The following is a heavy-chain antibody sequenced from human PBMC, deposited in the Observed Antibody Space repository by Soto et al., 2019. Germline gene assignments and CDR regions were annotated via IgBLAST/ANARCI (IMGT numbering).Heavy chain of an antibody. Sequence: KSSETLSLTCAVFSGSLSDHYWTWVRQSPGKGPEWIGEIHPTGITDSSASRKSRVTLSLDTSTSQFSLQVTSVTAADTGVYYCARGKSSGYKFGPRYFFYYAMEVWGQVTTGTVSS. CDR3: ARGKSSGYKFGPRYFFYYAMEV. CDR2: IHPTGIT. D-gene: IGHD5-18*01. CDR1: SGSLSDHY. J-gene: IGHJ6*02. V-gene: IGHV4-34*01.